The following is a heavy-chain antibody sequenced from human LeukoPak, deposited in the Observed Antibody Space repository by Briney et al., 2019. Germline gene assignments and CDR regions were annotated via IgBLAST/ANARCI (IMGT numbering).Heavy chain of an antibody. Sequence: PSETLCLTCTVSGGSISRYYWSWIRQPAGKGLEWIGRIYTSGSTNYNPSLKSRVTMSVDTSKNQFSLKLSSVTAADTAVYYCARDIQGIAAREDPNWFDSWGQGILVTVSS. CDR3: ARDIQGIAAREDPNWFDS. D-gene: IGHD6-6*01. CDR1: GGSISRYY. CDR2: IYTSGST. J-gene: IGHJ5*01. V-gene: IGHV4-4*07.